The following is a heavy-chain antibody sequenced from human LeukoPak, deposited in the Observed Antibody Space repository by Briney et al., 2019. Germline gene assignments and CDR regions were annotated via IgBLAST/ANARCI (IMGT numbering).Heavy chain of an antibody. CDR2: ISSSSSYI. J-gene: IGHJ5*02. V-gene: IGHV3-21*01. Sequence: PGGSLRLSCAASGFIVSGDFMSWVRQAPGKGLEWVSSISSSSSYIYYADSVKGRFTISRDNDKNSLYLQMNSLRAEDTAVYYCARVQRSGSYAAWVPWGQGTLVTVSS. D-gene: IGHD1-26*01. CDR3: ARVQRSGSYAAWVP. CDR1: GFIVSGDF.